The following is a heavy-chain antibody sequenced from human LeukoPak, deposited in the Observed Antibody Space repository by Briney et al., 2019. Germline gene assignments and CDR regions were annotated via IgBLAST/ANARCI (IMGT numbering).Heavy chain of an antibody. V-gene: IGHV3-74*01. CDR3: ARDQHSSTWYRGAFDV. D-gene: IGHD6-13*01. J-gene: IGHJ3*01. CDR2: IESDETST. CDR1: GFTFTTSW. Sequence: PGGSLRLSCAASGFTFTTSWMHWFRQAPGKGLVWVSRIESDETSTTYADSVKGRFTISRDNAKNTLYLQMNSLRAEDTAVYYCARDQHSSTWYRGAFDVWGQGTMVSVSS.